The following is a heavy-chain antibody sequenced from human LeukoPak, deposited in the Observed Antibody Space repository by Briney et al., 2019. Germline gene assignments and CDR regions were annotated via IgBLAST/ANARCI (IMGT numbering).Heavy chain of an antibody. Sequence: GGSLRLSCAASGFKFDDYGMSWVRQAPGKGLEGVCDINWNGAWTGYADSVKGRFTISRDNAKNSLYLKMNSLRAEDTALYYCAGYYYDSSRGFDLWGQGTLVTVSA. CDR2: INWNGAWT. CDR3: AGYYYDSSRGFDL. CDR1: GFKFDDYG. J-gene: IGHJ5*02. D-gene: IGHD3-22*01. V-gene: IGHV3-20*04.